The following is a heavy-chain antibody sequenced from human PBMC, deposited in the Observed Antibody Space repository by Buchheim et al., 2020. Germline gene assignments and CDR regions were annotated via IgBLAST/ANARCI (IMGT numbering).Heavy chain of an antibody. CDR2: IYYSGST. Sequence: QVQLQESGPGLVKPSQTLSLTCTVSGGSISSGGYYWSWIRQHPGKGLEWIGYIYYSGSTSYNPSLKSRVTISVDTPKNQLSLKLSSVTAADTAVYYCARQDSVGRGVIITGGGFDYWGQGTL. CDR1: GGSISSGGYY. V-gene: IGHV4-31*03. CDR3: ARQDSVGRGVIITGGGFDY. J-gene: IGHJ4*02. D-gene: IGHD3-10*01.